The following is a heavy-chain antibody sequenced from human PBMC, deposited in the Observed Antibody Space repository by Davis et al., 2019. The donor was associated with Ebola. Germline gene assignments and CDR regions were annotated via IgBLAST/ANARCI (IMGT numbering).Heavy chain of an antibody. Sequence: PSETLSLTCAISGDSVSGSSGAWNWIRQSPSRGLEWLGRTYYSSKWYNDYAVSVKSRITINPDTSKNQFSLQLNSVTPEDTALYYCARGWLRTGLDIWGQGTMVIVSS. J-gene: IGHJ3*02. CDR1: GDSVSGSSGA. CDR2: TYYSSKWYN. V-gene: IGHV6-1*01. CDR3: ARGWLRTGLDI. D-gene: IGHD5-24*01.